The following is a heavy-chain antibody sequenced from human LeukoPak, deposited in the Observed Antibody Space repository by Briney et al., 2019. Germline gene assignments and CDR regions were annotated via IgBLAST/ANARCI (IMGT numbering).Heavy chain of an antibody. V-gene: IGHV1-69*04. D-gene: IGHD2-2*01. Sequence: SVKVSCKASGGTFSSYAISWVRQAPGQGLEWMGRIIPILGIANYAQKFQGRVTITADKSTSTAYMELSRLRSDDTAVYYCARAVAVPADFDYWGQGTLVTVSS. CDR1: GGTFSSYA. CDR2: IIPILGIA. CDR3: ARAVAVPADFDY. J-gene: IGHJ4*02.